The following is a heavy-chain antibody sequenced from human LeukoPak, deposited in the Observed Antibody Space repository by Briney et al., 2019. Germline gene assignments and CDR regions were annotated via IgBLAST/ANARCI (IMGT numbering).Heavy chain of an antibody. CDR1: GFTFSSYW. CDR2: INHNGNVN. Sequence: RGSLRLSCAASGFTFSSYWMNWARQAPGKGLEWVASINHNGNVNYYVDSVKGRFTISRDNAKNSLYLQMNSLRAEDTALYYCAKDSLNSRRCVGLCIDGGMDVWGQGTTVTVSS. D-gene: IGHD5-24*01. J-gene: IGHJ6*02. CDR3: AKDSLNSRRCVGLCIDGGMDV. V-gene: IGHV3-7*03.